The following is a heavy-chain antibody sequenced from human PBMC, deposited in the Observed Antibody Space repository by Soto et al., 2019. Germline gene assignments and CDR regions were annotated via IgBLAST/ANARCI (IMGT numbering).Heavy chain of an antibody. CDR2: IYYSGST. V-gene: IGHV4-59*01. J-gene: IGHJ4*02. D-gene: IGHD3-22*01. CDR3: ARDSGYYDSSGGDTFFDY. CDR1: GGSISSYY. Sequence: SETLSLTCTVSGGSISSYYWSWIRQPPGKGLEWIGYIYYSGSTNYNPSLKSRVTISVDTSKNQFSLKLSSVTAADTAVYYCARDSGYYDSSGGDTFFDYWGQGTLVTVSS.